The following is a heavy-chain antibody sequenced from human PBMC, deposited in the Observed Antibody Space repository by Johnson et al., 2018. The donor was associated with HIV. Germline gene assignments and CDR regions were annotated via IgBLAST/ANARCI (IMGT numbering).Heavy chain of an antibody. CDR1: GFTFSSYA. CDR3: ARCRDAYTLLSAFDI. V-gene: IGHV3-64*01. J-gene: IGHJ3*02. D-gene: IGHD5-24*01. CDR2: ISSNGGNT. Sequence: VHLVEPGGGLVQPGGSLRLSCAASGFTFSSYAMHWVRQAPGKGLEYVSGISSNGGNTYYANSVKVRFTISRDNSKNTLYLQMGSLRAEDMAVYFCARCRDAYTLLSAFDIWGQGTMVTVSS.